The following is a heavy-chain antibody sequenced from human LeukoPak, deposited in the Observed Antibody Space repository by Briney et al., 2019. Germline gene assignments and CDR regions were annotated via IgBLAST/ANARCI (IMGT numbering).Heavy chain of an antibody. D-gene: IGHD1-1*01. Sequence: PSGTLSLTCAVSGGSISSNNWWGWVRQPPGKGLEWIGEIYHSGSPNYNPSLKSRVTISVDKSRNHFSLNLSSVTAADTAVYYCARVNINNWHSCDYWGQGTLSPSPQ. CDR3: ARVNINNWHSCDY. CDR2: IYHSGSP. J-gene: IGHJ4*02. V-gene: IGHV4-4*02. CDR1: GGSISSNNW.